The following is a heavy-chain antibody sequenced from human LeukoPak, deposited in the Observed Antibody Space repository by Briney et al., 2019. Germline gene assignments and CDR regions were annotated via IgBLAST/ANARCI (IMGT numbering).Heavy chain of an antibody. V-gene: IGHV1-46*01. CDR3: ARAIRDGYNPRDCDY. Sequence: ASVKVSCKASGYTFTSYGISWVRQAPGQGLEWMGIINPSGGSTSFPQKFQGRVTMTRDTSTSTVYMELSSLRSEDTAVYYCARAIRDGYNPRDCDYWGPGTLVTVSS. J-gene: IGHJ4*02. CDR1: GYTFTSYG. D-gene: IGHD5-24*01. CDR2: INPSGGST.